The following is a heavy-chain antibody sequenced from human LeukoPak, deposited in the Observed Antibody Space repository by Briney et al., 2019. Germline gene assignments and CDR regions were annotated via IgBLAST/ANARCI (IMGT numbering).Heavy chain of an antibody. CDR1: GFTLTSSA. V-gene: IGHV3-23*01. J-gene: IGHJ3*01. D-gene: IGHD3/OR15-3a*01. CDR3: AEPLASGLDAFDV. CDR2: ITGSGDST. Sequence: GGSLRLSCAAAGFTLTSSATSSVRQAPGKGLEWVSAITGSGDSTFYADSVKGRFTIFRDNSKNTLYLQMNSLRAEDTAVNYCAEPLASGLDAFDVWGQGTMVTVSS.